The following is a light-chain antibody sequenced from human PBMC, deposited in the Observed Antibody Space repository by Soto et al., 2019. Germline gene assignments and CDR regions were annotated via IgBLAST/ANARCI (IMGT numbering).Light chain of an antibody. CDR3: CSYAGSYTWV. CDR2: DVA. CDR1: SSDVGNYNY. J-gene: IGLJ3*02. V-gene: IGLV2-11*01. Sequence: QSVLTQPRSVSESPGQSVTISCTGTSSDVGNYNYVSWYRQHPGEAPKLMIYDVAQRPSGVPDRFSGSKSGNTASLTISGLQAEDEADYYCCSYAGSYTWVFGGGTKLTVL.